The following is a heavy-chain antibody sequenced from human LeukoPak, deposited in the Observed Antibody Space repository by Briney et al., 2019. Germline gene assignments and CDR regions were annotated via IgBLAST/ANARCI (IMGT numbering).Heavy chain of an antibody. CDR3: ARELGDPEGNWFDP. Sequence: SETLSLTCTVSGGSISSYYWSWIRQPPGKGLEWIGYIYYSGSTNYNPSLKSRVTISVDTSKNQFSLKLSSVTAADTAVYYCARELGDPEGNWFDPWGQGTLVTVSS. CDR1: GGSISSYY. V-gene: IGHV4-59*01. J-gene: IGHJ5*02. D-gene: IGHD3-16*01. CDR2: IYYSGST.